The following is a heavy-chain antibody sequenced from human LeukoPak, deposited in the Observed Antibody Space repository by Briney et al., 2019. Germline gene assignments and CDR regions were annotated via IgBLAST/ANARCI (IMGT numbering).Heavy chain of an antibody. CDR1: GYTFTGYY. Sequence: ASVKVSCKASGYTFTGYYMHWVRQAPGQGLEWMGWINTNTGNPTYAQDFTGRFVFSLDTSVSTAYLQINNLKAEDTAVYYCAREVAPGGFDYWGQGTLVTVSS. V-gene: IGHV7-4-1*02. CDR3: AREVAPGGFDY. D-gene: IGHD4-23*01. J-gene: IGHJ4*02. CDR2: INTNTGNP.